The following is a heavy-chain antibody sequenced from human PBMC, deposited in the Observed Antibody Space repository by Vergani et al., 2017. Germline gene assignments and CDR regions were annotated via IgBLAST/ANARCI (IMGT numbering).Heavy chain of an antibody. CDR3: VSGLYCSSTSCHTVDY. J-gene: IGHJ4*02. CDR1: GFTFSSYS. V-gene: IGHV3-21*01. D-gene: IGHD2-2*02. Sequence: EVQLVESGGGLVKPGGSLRLSCAASGFTFSSYSMNWVRQAPGKGLEWVSSISSSSSYIYYADSVKGRFTISRDNAKNSLYLQMNSLRAEDTAVYYCVSGLYCSSTSCHTVDYWGQGTLVTVSS. CDR2: ISSSSSYI.